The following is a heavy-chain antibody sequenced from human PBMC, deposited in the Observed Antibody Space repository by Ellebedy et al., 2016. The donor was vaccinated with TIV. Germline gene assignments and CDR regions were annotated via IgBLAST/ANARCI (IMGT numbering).Heavy chain of an antibody. J-gene: IGHJ5*02. D-gene: IGHD2-15*01. CDR1: GYTFTGYY. CDR3: ARDKEYCSGGSCYNWFDP. CDR2: INPNSGVT. Sequence: ASVKVSCKASGYTFTGYYMHWVRQAPGQGLEWMGWINPNSGVTNYAQKLQGRVTMTTDTSTSTAYMELRSLRSDDTAVYYCARDKEYCSGGSCYNWFDPWGQGTLVTVSS. V-gene: IGHV1-2*02.